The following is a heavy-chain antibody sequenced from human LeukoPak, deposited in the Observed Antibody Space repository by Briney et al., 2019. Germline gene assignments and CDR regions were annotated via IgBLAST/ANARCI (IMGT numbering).Heavy chain of an antibody. CDR1: GFTVSSNY. D-gene: IGHD4-17*01. V-gene: IGHV3-23*01. CDR3: AKERLPSYGVEPFDY. J-gene: IGHJ4*02. Sequence: GGSLRLSCAASGFTVSSNYMSWVRQAPGKGLEWVSAISGSGGSTYYADSVKGRFTISRDNSKNTLYLQMNSLRAEDTAVYYCAKERLPSYGVEPFDYWGQGTLVTVSS. CDR2: ISGSGGST.